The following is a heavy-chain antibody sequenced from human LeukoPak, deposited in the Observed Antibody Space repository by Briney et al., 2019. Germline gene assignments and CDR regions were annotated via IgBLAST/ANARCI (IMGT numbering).Heavy chain of an antibody. D-gene: IGHD6-19*01. Sequence: GKSLKISCKGSGYSFTSYWIGWVRQVPGKGLEWIGIIYPGDSDTRYSPSFQGQVNISADKSISTAYLQWSSLKASDTAMYYCARRVAVAGNLFDYWGQGTLVTVSS. CDR2: IYPGDSDT. CDR3: ARRVAVAGNLFDY. CDR1: GYSFTSYW. J-gene: IGHJ4*02. V-gene: IGHV5-51*01.